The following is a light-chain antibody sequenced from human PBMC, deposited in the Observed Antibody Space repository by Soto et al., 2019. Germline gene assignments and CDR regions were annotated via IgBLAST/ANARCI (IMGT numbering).Light chain of an antibody. CDR2: EVS. CDR1: SNDIGHYNS. V-gene: IGLV2-14*01. J-gene: IGLJ2*01. Sequence: QSALTQPASVSGSPGQSITISCTGTSNDIGHYNSVSWYQQHPAKAPKVMISEVSNRPSGISNRFSASKSGNTAFLTISGLQAEDEADYYCASYTRTVTMIFGGGTKVTVL. CDR3: ASYTRTVTMI.